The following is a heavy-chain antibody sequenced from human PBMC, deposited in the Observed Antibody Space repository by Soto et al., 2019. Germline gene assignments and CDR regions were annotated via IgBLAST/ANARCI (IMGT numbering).Heavy chain of an antibody. CDR2: ISAYNGNT. D-gene: IGHD3-22*01. V-gene: IGHV1-18*01. CDR1: GYTFTSYG. Sequence: ASVKVSCKASGYTFTSYGISWVRQAPGQGLEWMGWISAYNGNTNYAQKLQGRVTMTTDTSTSTAYMELRSLRSDDTAVYYCARDRYYDSSETRDWFDPWGQGTLVTVSS. J-gene: IGHJ5*02. CDR3: ARDRYYDSSETRDWFDP.